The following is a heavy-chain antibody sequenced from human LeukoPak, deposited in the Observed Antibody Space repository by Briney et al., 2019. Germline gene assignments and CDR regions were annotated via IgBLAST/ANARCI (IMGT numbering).Heavy chain of an antibody. D-gene: IGHD6-13*01. J-gene: IGHJ6*03. CDR2: ISGSGGST. V-gene: IGHV3-23*01. Sequence: GSLRLSCAASGFTFSSYGMHWVRQAPGKGLEWVSAISGSGGSTYYADSVKGRFTISRDNSKNTLYLQMNSLRAEDTAVYYCAKGSISSWYGPYYYMDVWGKGTTVTVSS. CDR3: AKGSISSWYGPYYYMDV. CDR1: GFTFSSYG.